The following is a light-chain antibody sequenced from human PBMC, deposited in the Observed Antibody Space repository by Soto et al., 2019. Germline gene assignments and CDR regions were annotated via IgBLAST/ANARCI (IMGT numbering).Light chain of an antibody. V-gene: IGKV1-5*03. CDR1: QSVSLW. Sequence: DIQMTQSPSTLSASVGDRVTITCRASQSVSLWLAWYQQKPGKAPKLLIYKASTLESGIPSRFSGSGSGTEFTLTISSLQPDDFATYYCQQYNSYSATFGQGTKVEIK. CDR2: KAS. J-gene: IGKJ1*01. CDR3: QQYNSYSAT.